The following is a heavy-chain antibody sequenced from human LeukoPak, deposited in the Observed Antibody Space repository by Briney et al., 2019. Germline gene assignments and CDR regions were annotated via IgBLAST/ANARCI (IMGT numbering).Heavy chain of an antibody. CDR1: RFTFSSYG. Sequence: PGESLTLSCAASRFTFSSYGMHWVRQAPGKGLEWVAIISYDGSNKYYADSVKGRFTISRDNSKNTLYLQMNSLRAEDTAVYYCAKDPHPYSSSWPIIYYFDYWGQGTLVTVSS. V-gene: IGHV3-30*18. J-gene: IGHJ4*02. D-gene: IGHD6-13*01. CDR3: AKDPHPYSSSWPIIYYFDY. CDR2: ISYDGSNK.